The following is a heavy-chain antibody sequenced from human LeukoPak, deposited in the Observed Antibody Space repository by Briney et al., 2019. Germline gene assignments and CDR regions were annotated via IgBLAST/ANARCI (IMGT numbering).Heavy chain of an antibody. D-gene: IGHD6-13*01. J-gene: IGHJ4*02. Sequence: SETLSLTCTVSGDSISSDTYYWSWIRQHPGKGLEGIGHIFYSGTTHYKPSLKSRVTISVDTSKSQFSLKLSSVTAADTGVYYCARDRPREQLAFEYWGEGTLGTVSS. V-gene: IGHV4-31*03. CDR1: GDSISSDTYY. CDR2: IFYSGTT. CDR3: ARDRPREQLAFEY.